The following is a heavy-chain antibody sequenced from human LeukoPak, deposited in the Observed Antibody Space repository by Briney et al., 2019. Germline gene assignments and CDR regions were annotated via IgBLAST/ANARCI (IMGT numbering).Heavy chain of an antibody. CDR3: TKARGSYSGSYFSSGDFDY. CDR1: GFTLDEYA. Sequence: HAGRSQRLSCAASGFTLDEYAMHWVRHAPGKGLEWVSAISSSGGSTYYANSVKDRFTISRDSSKNKLYLQMNSLRAEDTAVYYCTKARGSYSGSYFSSGDFDYWGQGTLVTVSS. CDR2: ISSSGGST. V-gene: IGHV3-23*01. D-gene: IGHD1-26*01. J-gene: IGHJ4*02.